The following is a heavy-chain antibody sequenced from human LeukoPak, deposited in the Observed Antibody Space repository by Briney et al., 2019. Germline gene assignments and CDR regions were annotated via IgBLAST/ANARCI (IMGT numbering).Heavy chain of an antibody. Sequence: GGSLRLSCVASGFTFSAIGMHWVRQAPGKGLEWVAYIYYDSRNAYYADSVKGRFTISRDNSKNTLYLQLNSLGAADTAVYYCARKAFCHSATCYGALDVWGQGTMVTVSS. CDR3: ARKAFCHSATCYGALDV. CDR2: IYYDSRNA. CDR1: GFTFSAIG. J-gene: IGHJ3*01. D-gene: IGHD3-3*02. V-gene: IGHV3-30*02.